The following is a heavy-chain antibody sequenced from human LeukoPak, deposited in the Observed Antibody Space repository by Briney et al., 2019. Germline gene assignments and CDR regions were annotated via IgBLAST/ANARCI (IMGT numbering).Heavy chain of an antibody. V-gene: IGHV4-59*01. D-gene: IGHD2-2*01. CDR1: GASITSYF. CDR3: ARDTRGAFDL. Sequence: ASETLSLTCTVSGASITSYFWSWIRQPPGKGLEWIAYMYYSGNTNYNPSLKNRVIISVDKSKNQLSLNLSSVTAADTAVYYCARDTRGAFDLWGQGTMVTVSS. CDR2: MYYSGNT. J-gene: IGHJ3*01.